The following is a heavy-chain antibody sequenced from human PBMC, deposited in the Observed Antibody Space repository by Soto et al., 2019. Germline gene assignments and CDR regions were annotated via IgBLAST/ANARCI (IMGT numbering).Heavy chain of an antibody. J-gene: IGHJ4*02. CDR1: GGSFSGYY. D-gene: IGHD2-15*01. Sequence: SEPLSLTCAVYGGSFSGYYWSWIRQPPGKGLEWIGEINHSGSTNYNPSLKSRVTISVDTSKNQFPLKLSSVSAADTAVYYCARCPRRYCSGGSCYSIYFDYWGQGTLVPVSS. CDR2: INHSGST. CDR3: ARCPRRYCSGGSCYSIYFDY. V-gene: IGHV4-34*01.